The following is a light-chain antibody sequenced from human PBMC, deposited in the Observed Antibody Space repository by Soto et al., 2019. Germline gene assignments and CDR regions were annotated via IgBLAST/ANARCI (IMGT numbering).Light chain of an antibody. V-gene: IGLV2-14*01. CDR1: SSDIGGYYY. CDR3: TSYAGSNNWV. Sequence: QSALTQPASVSGSPGQSITISCTGTSSDIGGYYYVSWYQHHPGKAPKLLIYQVTNRPSGVSNRFSGSKSGNTASLTISGLQADDEADYYCTSYAGSNNWVFGGGTKLTVL. J-gene: IGLJ3*02. CDR2: QVT.